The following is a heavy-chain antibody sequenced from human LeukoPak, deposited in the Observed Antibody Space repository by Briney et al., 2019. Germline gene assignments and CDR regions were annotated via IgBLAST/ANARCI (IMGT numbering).Heavy chain of an antibody. CDR3: VKSGGYGLIDY. V-gene: IGHV4-34*01. J-gene: IGHJ4*02. CDR2: INHSRST. Sequence: SETLSLTCAVYGGSFSPYYWSWIRQSPDKGLEWIGEINHSRSTNYNPSLKSRVTISVDTSKNQFSLKLSSVTAADTAMYYCVKSGGYGLIDYWGQGTLVTVSS. D-gene: IGHD6-19*01. CDR1: GGSFSPYY.